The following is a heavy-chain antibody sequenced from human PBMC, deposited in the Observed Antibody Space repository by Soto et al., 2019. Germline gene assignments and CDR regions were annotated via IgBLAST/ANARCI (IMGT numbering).Heavy chain of an antibody. J-gene: IGHJ3*02. D-gene: IGHD2-2*01. CDR3: AKGGPDCASTTCYLLVAFDI. CDR2: ISHDGNNK. V-gene: IGHV3-30*18. Sequence: QVQLVQSGGGVVQPGRSLRLSCAASGFTFSSYVTHWVRQAPGKGLEWVAVISHDGNNKYYADSVKGRFTISRDKSKNTLYLQMNSLRTEDTAVYYCAKGGPDCASTTCYLLVAFDIWGQGTMVTVSS. CDR1: GFTFSSYV.